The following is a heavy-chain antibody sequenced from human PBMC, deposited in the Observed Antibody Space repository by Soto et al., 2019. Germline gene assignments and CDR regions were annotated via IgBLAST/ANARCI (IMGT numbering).Heavy chain of an antibody. Sequence: SVNVPCKDSGYRFIKCDLRWVRQAAGQGLEWVGWMNPGSGKTGYASKFQGRGAMTRGAFTGTSHLELGRLTSCGPAGLYRWKMASGGTLNWFEPWGQGTLVTVSS. CDR1: GYRFIKCD. CDR3: WKMASGGTLNWFEP. V-gene: IGHV1-8*01. D-gene: IGHD1-26*01. CDR2: MNPGSGKT. J-gene: IGHJ5*02.